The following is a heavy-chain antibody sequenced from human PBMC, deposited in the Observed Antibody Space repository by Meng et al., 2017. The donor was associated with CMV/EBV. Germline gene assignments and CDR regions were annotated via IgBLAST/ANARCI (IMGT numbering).Heavy chain of an antibody. J-gene: IGHJ3*02. Sequence: ASVKVSCKASGYTFTGYYMHWARQAPGQGLEWMGWINPNSGGTNYAQKFQGRVTMTRDTSISTAYMELSRLRSDDTAVYYCARIDYSSSYFAFDIWGQGTMVTVSS. CDR3: ARIDYSSSYFAFDI. CDR1: GYTFTGYY. V-gene: IGHV1-2*02. D-gene: IGHD6-6*01. CDR2: INPNSGGT.